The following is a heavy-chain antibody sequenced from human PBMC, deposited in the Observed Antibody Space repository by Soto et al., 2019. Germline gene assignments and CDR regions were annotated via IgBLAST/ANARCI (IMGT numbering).Heavy chain of an antibody. V-gene: IGHV1-69*02. CDR3: ARLPAANYYYGMDV. Sequence: QVQLVQSGAEVKKPGSSVKVSCKASGGTFSSYTISWVRQAPGQGLEWMGRIIPILGIANYAQKFQGRVTITADKSTITAYMELSSLRSEDTAVYYCARLPAANYYYGMDVWGQGTTVTVSS. J-gene: IGHJ6*02. CDR1: GGTFSSYT. D-gene: IGHD2-2*01. CDR2: IIPILGIA.